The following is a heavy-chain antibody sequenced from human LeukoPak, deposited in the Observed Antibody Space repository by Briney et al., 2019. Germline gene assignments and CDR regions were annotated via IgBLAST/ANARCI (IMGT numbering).Heavy chain of an antibody. V-gene: IGHV3-23*01. CDR2: ISGSGGST. J-gene: IGHJ3*02. CDR3: AKSRLDRLGYFDYGYDAFDI. D-gene: IGHD3-9*01. Sequence: QPGGSLRLSCAASGFTFINYAMTWVRQAPGKGLEWVSSISGSGGSTYYADSVKGRFTISRDNSKDTLYLQMNSLRAEDTAKYYCAKSRLDRLGYFDYGYDAFDIWGQGTMVTVSS. CDR1: GFTFINYA.